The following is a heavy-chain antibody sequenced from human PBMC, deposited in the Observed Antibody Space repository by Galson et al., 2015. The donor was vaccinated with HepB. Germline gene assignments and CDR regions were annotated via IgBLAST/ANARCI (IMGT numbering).Heavy chain of an antibody. Sequence: SLRLSCAASGFTFSSYWMSWVRQAPGKGLEWVANIKQDGSEKYYVDSVKGRFTISRDNAKNTLYLQMNSLRAEDTAVYYCAKDQSVAAAGTRTTPPSHYWGQGTLVTVSS. CDR3: AKDQSVAAAGTRTTPPSHY. CDR2: IKQDGSEK. V-gene: IGHV3-7*01. D-gene: IGHD6-13*01. CDR1: GFTFSSYW. J-gene: IGHJ4*02.